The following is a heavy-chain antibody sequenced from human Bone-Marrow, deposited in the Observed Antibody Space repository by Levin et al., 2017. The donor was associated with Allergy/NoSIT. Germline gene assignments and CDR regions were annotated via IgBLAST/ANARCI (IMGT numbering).Heavy chain of an antibody. J-gene: IGHJ6*02. CDR3: ARIRQSLRDWGVIYYYDGMDV. V-gene: IGHV2-26*01. CDR1: GFSLSNARMG. CDR2: IFSNDEK. D-gene: IGHD3-16*01. Sequence: SGPTLVKPTETLTLTCTVSGFSLSNARMGVSWIRQPPGKALEWLAHIFSNDEKSYSTSLKSRLTISKDTSKSQVVLTMTNMDPVDTATYYCARIRQSLRDWGVIYYYDGMDVWGQGTTVTVSS.